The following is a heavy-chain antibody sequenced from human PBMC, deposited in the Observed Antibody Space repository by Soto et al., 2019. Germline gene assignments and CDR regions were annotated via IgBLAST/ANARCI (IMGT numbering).Heavy chain of an antibody. D-gene: IGHD1-26*01. CDR3: ARDLGGSYYGYYYYGMDV. J-gene: IGHJ6*02. Sequence: LEWMGWINPNSGGTNYAQKFQGWVTMTRDTSISTAYMELSRLRSDDTAVYYCARDLGGSYYGYYYYGMDVWGQGTTVTVSS. V-gene: IGHV1-2*04. CDR2: INPNSGGT.